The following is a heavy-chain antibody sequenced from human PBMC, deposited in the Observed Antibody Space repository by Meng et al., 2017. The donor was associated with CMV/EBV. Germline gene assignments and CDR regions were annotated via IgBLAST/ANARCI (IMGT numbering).Heavy chain of an antibody. CDR2: TRNKANSYTT. J-gene: IGHJ4*02. CDR1: GFTFSDHY. CDR3: ARSGGSYAPLDY. Sequence: GESLKISCAASGFTFSDHYMDWVRQAPGKGLEWVGRTRNKANSYTTEYAASVKGRFTISRDDSKNSLYLQMNSLKTEDTAVYHCARSGGSYAPLDYWGQGTLVTVSS. D-gene: IGHD1-26*01. V-gene: IGHV3-72*01.